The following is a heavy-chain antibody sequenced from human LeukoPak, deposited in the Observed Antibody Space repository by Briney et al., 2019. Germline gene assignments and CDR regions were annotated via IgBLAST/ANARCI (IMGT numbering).Heavy chain of an antibody. CDR1: GGSISSYY. CDR3: ARVGYSYGLPNWFDP. Sequence: SETLSLTCTVSGGSISSYYWSWIRQPPGKGLEWIGYIYYSGSTNYNPSLKSRVTISVDTSKNQFSLKLSSVTAADTAVYYCARVGYSYGLPNWFDPWGQGTLVTVSS. D-gene: IGHD5-18*01. CDR2: IYYSGST. J-gene: IGHJ5*02. V-gene: IGHV4-59*01.